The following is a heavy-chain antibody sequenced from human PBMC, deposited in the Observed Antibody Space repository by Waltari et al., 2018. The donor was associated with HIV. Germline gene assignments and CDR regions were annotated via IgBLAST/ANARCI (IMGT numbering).Heavy chain of an antibody. Sequence: QVQLVQSGAEVKKPGASVKVSCKASGYTFTSYDITWVRQATGQGLEWMGWMNPNSGNTGYAQKFQGRVTMTRNTSISTAYMELSSLRSEDTAVYYCARDYDILTGYGWFDPWGQGTLVTVSS. CDR2: MNPNSGNT. J-gene: IGHJ5*02. CDR3: ARDYDILTGYGWFDP. CDR1: GYTFTSYD. V-gene: IGHV1-8*01. D-gene: IGHD3-9*01.